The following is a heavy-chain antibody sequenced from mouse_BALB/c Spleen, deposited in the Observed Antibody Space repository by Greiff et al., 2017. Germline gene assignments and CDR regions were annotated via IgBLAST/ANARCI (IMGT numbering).Heavy chain of an antibody. J-gene: IGHJ1*01. CDR1: GYTFTDYA. Sequence: VQLQQSGAELVRPGVSVKISCKGSGYTFTDYAMHWVKQSHAKSLEWIGVISTYYGDASYNQKFKGKATMTVDKSSSTAYMELARLTSEDSAIYYCARRNMIEGVLYFDVWGAGTTVTVSS. V-gene: IGHV1S137*01. D-gene: IGHD2-4*01. CDR3: ARRNMIEGVLYFDV. CDR2: ISTYYGDA.